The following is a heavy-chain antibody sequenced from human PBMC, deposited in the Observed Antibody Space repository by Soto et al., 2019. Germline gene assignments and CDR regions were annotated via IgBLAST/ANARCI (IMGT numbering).Heavy chain of an antibody. CDR1: GFTFSNFA. Sequence: EVQLLESGGGLVQPGGSLRLSCAASGFTFSNFAINWVCRAQGKRLEWVSAISSRGYTTYYADSVKGRFTISRDNSKNTVYQQRTILRAEDTDISHSAASWSPSGTSWPSRLDQWGQRALITVSS. CDR2: ISSRGYTT. J-gene: IGHJ4*02. CDR3: AASWSPSGTSWPSRLDQ. V-gene: IGHV3-23*01. D-gene: IGHD6-13*01.